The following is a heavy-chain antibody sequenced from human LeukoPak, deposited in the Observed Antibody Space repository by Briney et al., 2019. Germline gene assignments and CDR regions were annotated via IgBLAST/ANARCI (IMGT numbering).Heavy chain of an antibody. D-gene: IGHD2-15*01. Sequence: SQTLSLTCAISGDSVSISSATLDWIRQYPSRGLEWLRRTYYKSKWYNDYAVSVKSRITISPDTSRNQFSLQLNSETPEDTAVYYCARDPSGGFRWYFDLWGRGTLVTVSS. J-gene: IGHJ2*01. CDR2: TYYKSKWYN. CDR3: ARDPSGGFRWYFDL. V-gene: IGHV6-1*01. CDR1: GDSVSISSAT.